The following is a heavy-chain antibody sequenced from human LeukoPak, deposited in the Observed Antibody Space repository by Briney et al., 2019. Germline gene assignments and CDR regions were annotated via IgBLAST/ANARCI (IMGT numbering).Heavy chain of an antibody. J-gene: IGHJ4*02. CDR3: AREDWNDEISGGYSDY. CDR1: GFTFSSYG. D-gene: IGHD1-1*01. CDR2: VWYDGSNK. V-gene: IGHV3-33*01. Sequence: GGSLRLSCAASGFTFSSYGMHWVRQAPGKGLEWVAVVWYDGSNKYYADSVKGRFTISRDNSKNTLYLQMNSLRAEDTAVYYCAREDWNDEISGGYSDYWGQGTLVTVSS.